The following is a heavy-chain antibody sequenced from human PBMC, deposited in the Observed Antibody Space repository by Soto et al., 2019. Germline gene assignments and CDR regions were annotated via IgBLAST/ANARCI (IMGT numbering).Heavy chain of an antibody. D-gene: IGHD3-3*01. CDR3: AKAPNKYDFWSGYYHYFDY. J-gene: IGHJ4*02. V-gene: IGHV3-9*01. Sequence: GGSLRLSCAASGFTFNSYSMHWVRQAPGKGLEWVSGISWNSGSIGYADSVKGRFTISRDNAKNSLYLQMNSLRAEDTASYYCAKAPNKYDFWSGYYHYFDYWGQGTLVTVSS. CDR2: ISWNSGSI. CDR1: GFTFNSYS.